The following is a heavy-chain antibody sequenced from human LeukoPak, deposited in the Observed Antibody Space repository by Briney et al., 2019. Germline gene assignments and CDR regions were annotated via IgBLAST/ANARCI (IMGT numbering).Heavy chain of an antibody. D-gene: IGHD2-15*01. CDR2: ISYDGSNK. J-gene: IGHJ3*02. Sequence: GGSLRLSCAASGFTFSSFGMHWVRQAPGKGPEWVAVISYDGSNKYYADSVKGRFTISRDNSKNTLYLQVGSLTSEDSAMYYCARDFPRIVAEAIHNHDAFDIWGQGTMVTVSS. V-gene: IGHV3-30*03. CDR1: GFTFSSFG. CDR3: ARDFPRIVAEAIHNHDAFDI.